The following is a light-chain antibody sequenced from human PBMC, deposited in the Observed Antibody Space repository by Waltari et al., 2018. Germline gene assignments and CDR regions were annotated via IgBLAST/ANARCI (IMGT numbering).Light chain of an antibody. J-gene: IGKJ1*01. CDR3: QHYVRLPAT. CDR2: GTS. V-gene: IGKV3-20*01. CDR1: QSVSRA. Sequence: CRARQSVSRALAWYQQKPGQAPRLLIYGTSNRATGIPDRFSGSGSGTDFSLTISRLEPEDVAVYFCQHYVRLPATFGQGTKVEIK.